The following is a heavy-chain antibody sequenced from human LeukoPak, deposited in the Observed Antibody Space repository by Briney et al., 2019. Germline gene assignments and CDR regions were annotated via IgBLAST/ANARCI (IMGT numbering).Heavy chain of an antibody. Sequence: GESLKISCTTSGFAFDDFAMSWVRQPAGKGLEWVGFIRRRAYGGAAEYAASVKGRFIISRDDSKGIGYLQMNSLKTEDTAVYYCSRNGLVDFDYWGQGSRVIVSP. CDR2: IRRRAYGGAA. CDR1: GFAFDDFA. V-gene: IGHV3-49*04. J-gene: IGHJ4*02. CDR3: SRNGLVDFDY.